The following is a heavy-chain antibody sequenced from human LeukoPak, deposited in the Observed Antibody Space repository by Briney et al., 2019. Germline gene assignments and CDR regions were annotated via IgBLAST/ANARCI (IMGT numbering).Heavy chain of an antibody. Sequence: PGGSLRLPCAASGFNVSLNYMTWVRQAPGRGLEWVSFISRGGSTYYADSVKGRFTISRDNSKSTLLLQMNSLRAEDTAVYFCARAHYYDYSYGMDVWGQGTAVTVSS. CDR3: ARAHYYDYSYGMDV. V-gene: IGHV3-66*01. J-gene: IGHJ6*02. CDR1: GFNVSLNY. D-gene: IGHD3-22*01. CDR2: ISRGGST.